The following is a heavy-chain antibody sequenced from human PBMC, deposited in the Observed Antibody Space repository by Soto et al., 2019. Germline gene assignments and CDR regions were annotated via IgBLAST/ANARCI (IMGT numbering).Heavy chain of an antibody. J-gene: IGHJ5*02. CDR3: ARDGDPQSAFWSGPLGGGRFDP. Sequence: QVQLVQSGAEVKKPGSSVNVSCRTSGGTFGNSAVTWVRQAPGQGLEWLGGIVPMFGTANYAQKFQGRVTIPADESTITAYMELNSLKTDDTAVYYCARDGDPQSAFWSGPLGGGRFDPWGQGTLVTVSS. D-gene: IGHD3-3*01. CDR2: IVPMFGTA. CDR1: GGTFGNSA. V-gene: IGHV1-69*12.